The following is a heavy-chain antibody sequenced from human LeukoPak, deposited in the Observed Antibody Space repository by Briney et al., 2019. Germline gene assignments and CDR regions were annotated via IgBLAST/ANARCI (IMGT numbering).Heavy chain of an antibody. Sequence: GGSLRLSCAASGFSFSSYSMNWVRQAPGEGLEWVSVIYSGGTTYYADSVKGRFTISRDNSKNTLYLQMNSLRAEDTVVYYCARGGYYGSGSYYHGFAYWGQGTLVTVSS. D-gene: IGHD3-10*01. CDR3: ARGGYYGSGSYYHGFAY. CDR2: IYSGGTT. CDR1: GFSFSSYS. V-gene: IGHV3-66*01. J-gene: IGHJ4*02.